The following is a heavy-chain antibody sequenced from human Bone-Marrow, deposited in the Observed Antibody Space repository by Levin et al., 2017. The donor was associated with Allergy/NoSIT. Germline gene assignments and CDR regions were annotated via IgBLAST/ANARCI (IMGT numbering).Heavy chain of an antibody. D-gene: IGHD6-13*01. CDR1: GFTFSSYV. J-gene: IGHJ4*02. V-gene: IGHV3-23*01. CDR3: AKDPPAAGVFDY. CDR2: ISGSGGST. Sequence: AGGSLRLSCAASGFTFSSYVMNWVRQAPGKGLEWVSSISGSGGSTYYADSVKGRFTISRDNSKNTLYLQMNSLRAEDTAVYYCAKDPPAAGVFDYWGQGTLVTVSS.